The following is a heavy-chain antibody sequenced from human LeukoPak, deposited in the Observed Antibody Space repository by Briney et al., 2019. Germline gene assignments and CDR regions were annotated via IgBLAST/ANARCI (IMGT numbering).Heavy chain of an antibody. Sequence: GGSLRLSCAASGFTFSSYGMHWVRQAPGKGLEWVAVISYDGSNKYYADSVKGRFTISRDNSKNTLYLQMNSLRAEDTAVYYCAKDTYYYDSSGYYQLDHWGQGTLVTVSS. D-gene: IGHD3-22*01. V-gene: IGHV3-30*18. CDR1: GFTFSSYG. CDR2: ISYDGSNK. CDR3: AKDTYYYDSSGYYQLDH. J-gene: IGHJ4*02.